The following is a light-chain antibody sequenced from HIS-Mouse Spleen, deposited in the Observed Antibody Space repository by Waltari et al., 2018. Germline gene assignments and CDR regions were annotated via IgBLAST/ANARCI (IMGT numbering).Light chain of an antibody. Sequence: SYVLTQPPSVSVAPGKTARSTCGGNKIGRKSVHWYQQKPGQAPVLVVYDDSARPSGIPERFSGSNSGNTATLTISRVEAGDEADYYCQVWDSSSDHVVFGGGTKLTVL. V-gene: IGLV3-21*03. CDR3: QVWDSSSDHVV. CDR1: KIGRKS. J-gene: IGLJ2*01. CDR2: DDS.